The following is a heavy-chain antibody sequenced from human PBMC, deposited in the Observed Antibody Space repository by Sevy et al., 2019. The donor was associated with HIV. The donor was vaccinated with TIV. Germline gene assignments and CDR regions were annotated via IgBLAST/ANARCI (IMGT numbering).Heavy chain of an antibody. J-gene: IGHJ3*02. D-gene: IGHD6-19*01. CDR3: AKAGASGWSAFDI. CDR2: ISWNSGSI. Sequence: GGSLRLSCAASGFTFDDYAMRWVRQAPGKGLEWVSGISWNSGSIGYADSVKGRFTISRDNAKNSLYLQMNSLRAEDTALYYCAKAGASGWSAFDIWGQGTMVTVSS. V-gene: IGHV3-9*01. CDR1: GFTFDDYA.